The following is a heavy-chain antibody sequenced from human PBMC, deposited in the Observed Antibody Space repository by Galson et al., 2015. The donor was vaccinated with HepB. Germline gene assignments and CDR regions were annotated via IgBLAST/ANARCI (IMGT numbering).Heavy chain of an antibody. CDR2: IIPPFGTT. J-gene: IGHJ5*01. D-gene: IGHD3-3*01. Sequence: SVKVSCKGSGGSFGGYAISWARQVPGQGLEWMGAIIPPFGTTQYLQKFLVSVTITSDAASNTAYMELSSLRSGDPAVYYCAGGGVEATGFDSWGQGTLVTVSS. CDR3: AGGGVEATGFDS. CDR1: GGSFGGYA. V-gene: IGHV1-69*13.